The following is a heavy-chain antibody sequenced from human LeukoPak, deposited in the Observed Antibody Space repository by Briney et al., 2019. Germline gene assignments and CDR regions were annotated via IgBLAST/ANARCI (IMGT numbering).Heavy chain of an antibody. D-gene: IGHD4-23*01. J-gene: IGHJ4*02. V-gene: IGHV1-18*01. CDR2: ISAYNGNT. CDR1: GYTFTSYG. Sequence: GASVKVSCKASGYTFTSYGISWVRQAPGQGLEWMGWISAYNGNTNYAQKLQGRVTMTTDTSTSTAYIELRSLRSDDTAVYYCARQGGWEPYYFDYWGQGTLVTVSS. CDR3: ARQGGWEPYYFDY.